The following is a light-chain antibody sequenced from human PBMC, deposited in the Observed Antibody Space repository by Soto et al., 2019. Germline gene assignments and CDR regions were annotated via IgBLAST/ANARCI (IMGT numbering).Light chain of an antibody. CDR1: QSVSSY. V-gene: IGKV3-11*01. CDR2: DAS. Sequence: EIVLTQSPATLSLSPGERAPLSCRARQSVSSYLAWYQQKPGQAPRLLIYDASNRATGIPARFSGSGSGTDFTLTISSLEPEDFAVYYCQQRSNWPPSITFGQGTRLEIK. CDR3: QQRSNWPPSIT. J-gene: IGKJ5*01.